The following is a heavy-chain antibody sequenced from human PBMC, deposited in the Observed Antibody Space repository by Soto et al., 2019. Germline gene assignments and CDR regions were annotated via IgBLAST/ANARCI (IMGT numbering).Heavy chain of an antibody. CDR1: GFTFSRYA. CDR2: ISGSGGST. Sequence: EVQLLESGGGLVQPGGSLRLSCAASGFTFSRYAMSWARQAPGEGVEWVSAISGSGGSTYYADSVKARFTISRDNSKNTLYLQMNSLRAEDTAVYYCAKEEYNTIFGPLDVWGKGTTVTVSS. V-gene: IGHV3-23*01. J-gene: IGHJ6*04. CDR3: AKEEYNTIFGPLDV. D-gene: IGHD3-3*01.